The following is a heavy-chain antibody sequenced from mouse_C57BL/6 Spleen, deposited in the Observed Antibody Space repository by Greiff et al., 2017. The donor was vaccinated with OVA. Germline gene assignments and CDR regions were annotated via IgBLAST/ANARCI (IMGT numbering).Heavy chain of an antibody. V-gene: IGHV2-6-1*01. CDR2: IWSDGST. CDR1: GFSLTSYG. CDR3: ARHGLRGDYAMDY. J-gene: IGHJ4*01. Sequence: QVQLKESGLGLVAPSQSLSITCTVSGFSLTSYGVHWVRQPPGKGLEWLVVIWSDGSTTYNSALKSRLSISKDNSKSQVFLKMNCLQTDDTAMYYCARHGLRGDYAMDYWGQGTSVTVSS. D-gene: IGHD3-2*02.